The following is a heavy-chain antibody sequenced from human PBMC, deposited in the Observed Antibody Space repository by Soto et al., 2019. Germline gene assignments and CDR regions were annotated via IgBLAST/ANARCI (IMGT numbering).Heavy chain of an antibody. J-gene: IGHJ5*02. CDR3: ARYPDIVVLPAAMAQGWFDP. CDR1: GGTFSSYA. V-gene: IGHV1-69*06. CDR2: IIPIFGTA. Sequence: SVKVSCKASGGTFSSYAISWVRQAPGQGLEWMGGIIPIFGTANYAQKFQGRVTITADKSTSTAYMELSSLRSEDTAVYYCARYPDIVVLPAAMAQGWFDPRGQGTLVTVSS. D-gene: IGHD2-2*01.